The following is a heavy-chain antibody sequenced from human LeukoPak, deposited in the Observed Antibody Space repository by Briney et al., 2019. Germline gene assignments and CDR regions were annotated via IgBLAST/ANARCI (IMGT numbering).Heavy chain of an antibody. V-gene: IGHV3-21*01. CDR2: ISSSSYI. Sequence: GGSLRLSCAASGFTFSSYSMNWVRQAPGRGLEWVSSISSSSYIYYSDSMKGRFTISRDNAKNSLYLQMNSLRAEDTAVYYCARRSGSSSFDSWGQGTLVTVSS. D-gene: IGHD3-10*01. CDR1: GFTFSSYS. J-gene: IGHJ4*02. CDR3: ARRSGSSSFDS.